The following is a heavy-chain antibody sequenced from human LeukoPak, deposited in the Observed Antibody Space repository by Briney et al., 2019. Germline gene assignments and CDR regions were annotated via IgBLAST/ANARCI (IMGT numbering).Heavy chain of an antibody. Sequence: ASVKVSCKASGYTFTGYYMHWVRQAPGQGLEWMGWINPNSGGTNYAQKFQGRVTMTRDTSISTAYMELCRLRSDDTAVYYCARSTVVMFDPDYWGQGTLVTVSS. D-gene: IGHD4-23*01. V-gene: IGHV1-2*02. J-gene: IGHJ4*02. CDR3: ARSTVVMFDPDY. CDR2: INPNSGGT. CDR1: GYTFTGYY.